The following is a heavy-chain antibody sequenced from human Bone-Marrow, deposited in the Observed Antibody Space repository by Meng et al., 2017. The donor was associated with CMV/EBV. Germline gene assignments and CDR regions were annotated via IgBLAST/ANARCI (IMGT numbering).Heavy chain of an antibody. CDR2: INSYGSTT. J-gene: IGHJ4*02. D-gene: IGHD1-14*01. CDR3: ARSQYKSASDY. CDR1: GFTFSSYW. Sequence: GESLKISCAASGFTFSSYWMHWVRQAAGKGLVWVSRINSYGSTTIYADSVKGRFTISRDNAKNTLHLQMNGLRDEDTAVYYCARSQYKSASDYWGRGALVIVSS. V-gene: IGHV3-74*01.